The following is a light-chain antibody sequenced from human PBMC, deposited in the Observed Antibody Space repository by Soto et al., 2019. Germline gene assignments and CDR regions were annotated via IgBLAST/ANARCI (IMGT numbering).Light chain of an antibody. J-gene: IGKJ2*01. Sequence: DIQMTQSPSSLSASVGDRVTISCRASQGVSSYLSWYQQKPGKVPQLLIYAASTMQSGVLSRFSGSGSGTDFTLTISSLEPEDVAMYYCQQYSSAPYTFGQGTKLEIK. V-gene: IGKV1-27*01. CDR3: QQYSSAPYT. CDR2: AAS. CDR1: QGVSSY.